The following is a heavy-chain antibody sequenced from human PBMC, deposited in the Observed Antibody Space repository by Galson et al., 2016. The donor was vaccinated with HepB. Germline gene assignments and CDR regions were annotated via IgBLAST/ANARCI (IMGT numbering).Heavy chain of an antibody. D-gene: IGHD3-10*01. Sequence: SLRLSCAASGFNFRSYSMNWVRQAPGKGLEWLSYISISSSTIYYADSVKGRFTISRDNAKNSLYLQMNSLRDEDTAVYYCATVWLRELYSLSMDGWGQGTTVTVSS. CDR3: ATVWLRELYSLSMDG. V-gene: IGHV3-48*02. CDR2: ISISSSTI. CDR1: GFNFRSYS. J-gene: IGHJ6*02.